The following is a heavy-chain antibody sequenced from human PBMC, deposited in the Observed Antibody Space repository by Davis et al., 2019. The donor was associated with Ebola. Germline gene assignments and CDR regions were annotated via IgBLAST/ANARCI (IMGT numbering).Heavy chain of an antibody. D-gene: IGHD2-2*01. CDR1: GFTFSSYG. Sequence: GESLKISCAASGFTFSSYGMHWVRQAPGKGLEWVAVIWYDGSNKYYADSVKGRFTISRDNSKNTLYLQMNSLRAEDTAVYYCAREGTGPAALYYYYGMDVWGQGTTVTVSS. J-gene: IGHJ6*02. CDR3: AREGTGPAALYYYYGMDV. V-gene: IGHV3-33*01. CDR2: IWYDGSNK.